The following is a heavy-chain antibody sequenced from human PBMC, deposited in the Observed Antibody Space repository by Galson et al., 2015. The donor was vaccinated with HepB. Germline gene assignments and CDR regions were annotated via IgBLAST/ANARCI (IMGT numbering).Heavy chain of an antibody. V-gene: IGHV3-11*04. CDR2: ISSSSSTI. Sequence: SLRLSCAASGFTVSVNYMSWVRQAPGKGLEWVSYISSSSSTIYYADSVKGRFTISRDNAKNSLYLQMNSLRAEDTAVYYCARAESPLRYYGMDVWGQGTTVTASS. D-gene: IGHD3-10*01. J-gene: IGHJ6*02. CDR3: ARAESPLRYYGMDV. CDR1: GFTVSVNY.